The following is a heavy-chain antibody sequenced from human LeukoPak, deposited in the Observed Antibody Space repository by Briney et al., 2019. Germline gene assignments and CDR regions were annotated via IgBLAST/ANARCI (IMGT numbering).Heavy chain of an antibody. V-gene: IGHV3-23*01. D-gene: IGHD3-3*01. Sequence: GGSLRLSCAASGFTFSSYAMSWVRQAPGKGLEWVSAISGSGGSTYYADSVKGRFTISRDNSKNTLYLQMNSLRAEDTAVYYCAKDLITIFGVVIIGYFQHWGQGTLVTVSS. CDR1: GFTFSSYA. CDR3: AKDLITIFGVVIIGYFQH. J-gene: IGHJ1*01. CDR2: ISGSGGST.